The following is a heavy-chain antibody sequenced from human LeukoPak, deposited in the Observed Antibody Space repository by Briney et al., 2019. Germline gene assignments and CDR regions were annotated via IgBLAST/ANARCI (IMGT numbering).Heavy chain of an antibody. CDR3: ARVYGSGSLDY. Sequence: GESLKISCKGSGYSLINHWIGWVRQMPGKGLEWVGIIFPGDSDTRYSPSFQGHVTISADKSITTAFLQWSSLKASDTAMYYCARVYGSGSLDYWGQGTLVTVSS. CDR1: GYSLINHW. V-gene: IGHV5-51*01. D-gene: IGHD3-10*01. J-gene: IGHJ4*02. CDR2: IFPGDSDT.